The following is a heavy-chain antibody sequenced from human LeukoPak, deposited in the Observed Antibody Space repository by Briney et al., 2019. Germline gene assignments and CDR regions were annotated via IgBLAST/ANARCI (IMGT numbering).Heavy chain of an antibody. V-gene: IGHV4-34*01. Sequence: SETLSLTCAVYGESFSGYYWSWIRQPPGKGLEWIGEINHSGSTNYNPSLKSRVTISVDTSKNQFSLKLSSVTAADTAMYYCTRANGYGLIDYWGQGTLVTVSS. J-gene: IGHJ4*02. CDR3: TRANGYGLIDY. CDR2: INHSGST. D-gene: IGHD3-10*01. CDR1: GESFSGYY.